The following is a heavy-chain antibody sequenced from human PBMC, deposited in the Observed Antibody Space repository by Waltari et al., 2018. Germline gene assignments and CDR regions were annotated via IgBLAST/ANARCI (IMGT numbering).Heavy chain of an antibody. CDR3: ARGKARLGRIDY. J-gene: IGHJ4*02. CDR2: ITPIFGTA. D-gene: IGHD6-13*01. Sequence: QVQLVQSGAEVKKPGSSVKVSCKASGGTFSSYAISWVRQAPGQGFEWMGGITPIFGTANYEQKFQGRVTITADESTSTAYMELSSLRSEDTAVYYCARGKARLGRIDYWGQGTLVTVSS. V-gene: IGHV1-69*01. CDR1: GGTFSSYA.